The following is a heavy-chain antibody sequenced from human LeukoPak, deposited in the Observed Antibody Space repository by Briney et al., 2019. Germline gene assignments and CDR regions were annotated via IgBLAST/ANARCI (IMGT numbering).Heavy chain of an antibody. CDR3: ARELTSSQIPYYFDY. J-gene: IGHJ4*02. Sequence: PGGSLRLSCAASGFTVSSNYMSWVRQAPGKGLEWVSVIYSGGSTYYADSVKGRFTISRHNSKNTLYLQMNSLRAEDTAVYYCARELTSSQIPYYFDYWGQGTLVTVSS. V-gene: IGHV3-53*04. CDR2: IYSGGST. D-gene: IGHD6-13*01. CDR1: GFTVSSNY.